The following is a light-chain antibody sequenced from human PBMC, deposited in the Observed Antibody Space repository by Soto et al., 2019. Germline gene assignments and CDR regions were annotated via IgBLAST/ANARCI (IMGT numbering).Light chain of an antibody. V-gene: IGLV2-14*01. CDR1: SSDVGGYNY. CDR3: SSYTSSSTVV. Sequence: QSALTQPASVSGSPGQSITISCTGTSSDVGGYNYVSWYQQHPGKAPKLMIYEVSNRPSGVSNRFSGSKSGNTASLTISGPPAEDGAGYYCSSYTSSSTVVFGGGTKLTVL. CDR2: EVS. J-gene: IGLJ2*01.